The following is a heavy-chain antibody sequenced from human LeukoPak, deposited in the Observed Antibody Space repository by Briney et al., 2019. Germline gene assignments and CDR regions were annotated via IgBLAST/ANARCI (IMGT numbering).Heavy chain of an antibody. V-gene: IGHV4-59*12. CDR3: ARESADYVRVSLSDY. J-gene: IGHJ4*02. CDR1: GGSIKNYY. CDR2: INDNGHS. D-gene: IGHD3-16*01. Sequence: SETLSLTCTVSGGSIKNYYWSWIRQPPGKGLEWIAYINDNGHSGYNPSLESRVTISVDTSKNHFSLRLRSVTAADTAVYFCARESADYVRVSLSDYWGQGILVTVSS.